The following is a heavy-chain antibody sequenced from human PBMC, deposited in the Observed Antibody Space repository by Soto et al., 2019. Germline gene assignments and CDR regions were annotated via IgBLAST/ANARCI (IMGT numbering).Heavy chain of an antibody. CDR2: ISGSGGST. J-gene: IGHJ4*02. CDR3: AKGLVRFPQAFEY. V-gene: IGHV3-23*01. CDR1: GFTFSSYA. D-gene: IGHD6-19*01. Sequence: QTGGSLRLSCAASGFTFSSYAMSWVRQAPGKGLEWVSAISGSGGSTYYADSVKGRFTISRDNSKNTLYLQMNSLRAEDTAVYYCAKGLVRFPQAFEYWGQGTLVTVSS.